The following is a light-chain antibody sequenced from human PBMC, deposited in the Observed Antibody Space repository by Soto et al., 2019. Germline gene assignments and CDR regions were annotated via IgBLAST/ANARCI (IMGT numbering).Light chain of an antibody. CDR1: QDISNY. J-gene: IGKJ5*01. CDR2: DAS. CDR3: QQYDNLPIT. V-gene: IGKV1-33*01. Sequence: DIQMTLSKSSLSASVGDRVTITCQASQDISNYLNWYQQKPGKAPKLLIYDASNLETGVPSRFSGSGSGTDFTFTISSLQPEDITTYYCQQYDNLPITFSQVTRLEIK.